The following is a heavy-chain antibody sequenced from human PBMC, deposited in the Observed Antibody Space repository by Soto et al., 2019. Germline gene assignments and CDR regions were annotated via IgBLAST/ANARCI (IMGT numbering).Heavy chain of an antibody. CDR3: ARGYKWFPY. Sequence: GGSLRLSCAASGFTFSSYGMGWVRQAPGKGLECVSTISSSADSTYYADSVKGWFTISRDNSDNTLYLQMNSLRADDTAVYYCARGYKWFPYWGQGTMVTVSS. CDR1: GFTFSSYG. D-gene: IGHD1-20*01. CDR2: ISSSADST. V-gene: IGHV3-23*01. J-gene: IGHJ4*02.